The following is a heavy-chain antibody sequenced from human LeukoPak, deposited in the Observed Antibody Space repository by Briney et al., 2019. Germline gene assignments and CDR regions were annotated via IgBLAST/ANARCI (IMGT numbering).Heavy chain of an antibody. J-gene: IGHJ6*03. CDR2: IIPIFDTA. CDR1: GGTFSSYA. D-gene: IGHD6-19*01. Sequence: SVKVSCKASGGTFSSYAISWVRQAPGQGLEWMGGIIPIFDTANYAQKFQGRVTITTDESTSTAYMELSSLGSEDTAVYYCARVDSSGWSRYYYYMDVWGKGTTVTVSS. CDR3: ARVDSSGWSRYYYYMDV. V-gene: IGHV1-69*05.